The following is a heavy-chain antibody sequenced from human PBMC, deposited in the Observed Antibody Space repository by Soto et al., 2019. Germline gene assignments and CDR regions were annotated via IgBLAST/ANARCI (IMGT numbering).Heavy chain of an antibody. CDR3: ARDLGFYDSWSGYSIPQGMVV. V-gene: IGHV3-33*01. Sequence: PGGSLRLSCAASGFTFSSYGMHWVRQAPGKGLEWVAVIWYDGSNKYYADSVKGRFTISRDNSKNTLYLQMNSLRAEDTAVYYCARDLGFYDSWSGYSIPQGMVVWGQGTTVTVSS. J-gene: IGHJ6*02. D-gene: IGHD3-3*01. CDR1: GFTFSSYG. CDR2: IWYDGSNK.